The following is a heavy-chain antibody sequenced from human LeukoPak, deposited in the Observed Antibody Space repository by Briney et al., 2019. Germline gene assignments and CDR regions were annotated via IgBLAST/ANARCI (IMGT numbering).Heavy chain of an antibody. CDR3: ASMDTAMVMDAFDI. CDR1: GYTFTSYY. Sequence: ASVKVSCKASGYTFTSYYMHWVRQAPGQGLEWMGRIIPILGIANYAQKFQGRVTITADKSTSTAYMELSSLRSEDTAVYYCASMDTAMVMDAFDIWGQGTMVTVSS. J-gene: IGHJ3*02. D-gene: IGHD5-18*01. V-gene: IGHV1-69*02. CDR2: IIPILGIA.